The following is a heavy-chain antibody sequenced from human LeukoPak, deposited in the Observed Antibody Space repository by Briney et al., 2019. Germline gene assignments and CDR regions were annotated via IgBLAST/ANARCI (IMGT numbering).Heavy chain of an antibody. J-gene: IGHJ4*02. CDR1: GDSISSYY. Sequence: SETLSLTCTVSGDSISSYYWTWIRQPAGKGLEWIGRIYTSGSTNYSPSLKSRVTMSVDTSKNQVSLNVPSVTAADTAVYYCAREGATTRPLDYWGEGTLVTVSS. CDR2: IYTSGST. CDR3: AREGATTRPLDY. D-gene: IGHD4-17*01. V-gene: IGHV4-4*07.